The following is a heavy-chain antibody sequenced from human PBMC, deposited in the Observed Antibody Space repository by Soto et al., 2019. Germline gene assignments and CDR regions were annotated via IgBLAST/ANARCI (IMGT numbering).Heavy chain of an antibody. CDR3: ARSPVLYYYGSGRYYYYGMDV. Sequence: ESLKISCKGSGYSFTSYWISWVRQMPGKGLEWMGRIDPSDSYTNYSPSFQGHVTISADKSISTAYLQWSSLKASDTAMYYCARSPVLYYYGSGRYYYYGMDVWGQGTTVTVSS. V-gene: IGHV5-10-1*01. CDR2: IDPSDSYT. CDR1: GYSFTSYW. J-gene: IGHJ6*02. D-gene: IGHD3-10*01.